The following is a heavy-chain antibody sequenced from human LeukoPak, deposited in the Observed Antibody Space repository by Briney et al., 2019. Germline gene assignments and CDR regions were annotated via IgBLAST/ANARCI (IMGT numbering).Heavy chain of an antibody. CDR1: GFTFSSYS. D-gene: IGHD3-3*01. Sequence: PGGSLRLSCAASGFTFSSYSMNWVRQAPGKGLEWVSYISSSSSTIYYADSVKGRFTISRDNAKNSLYLQMNSLRAEDTAVYYCARDQLRFLEWLSALYFDYWGQGTLVTVSS. CDR3: ARDQLRFLEWLSALYFDY. J-gene: IGHJ4*02. V-gene: IGHV3-48*01. CDR2: ISSSSSTI.